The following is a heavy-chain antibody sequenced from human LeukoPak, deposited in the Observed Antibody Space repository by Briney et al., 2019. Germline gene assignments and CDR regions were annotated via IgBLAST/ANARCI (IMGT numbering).Heavy chain of an antibody. CDR3: ARHNTSSPPDY. V-gene: IGHV4-39*01. CDR1: GGSISSSNYY. D-gene: IGHD6-6*01. Sequence: PSETLSLTCTVSGGSISSSNYYWDWIRQPPGKGLEWIGCIYYSGTTHYNPSLKSRLTISVDTSKNQFSLRLSSVTAADTAVYYCARHNTSSPPDYWGQGTLVTVSS. J-gene: IGHJ4*02. CDR2: IYYSGTT.